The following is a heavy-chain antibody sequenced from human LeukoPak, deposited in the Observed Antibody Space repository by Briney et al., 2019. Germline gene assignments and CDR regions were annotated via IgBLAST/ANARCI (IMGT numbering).Heavy chain of an antibody. J-gene: IGHJ4*02. CDR2: IYPGDSDT. Sequence: GESLKISCKGSGFTFTTYWIGWVRHMSGKGLEWMGVIYPGDSDTKYSPSFQGQVTISADKSIDTAYLQWSSLKASDTAIYYCATQRRPTGRASSFDYWGQGTLVTVSS. V-gene: IGHV5-51*01. CDR1: GFTFTTYW. CDR3: ATQRRPTGRASSFDY. D-gene: IGHD1-1*01.